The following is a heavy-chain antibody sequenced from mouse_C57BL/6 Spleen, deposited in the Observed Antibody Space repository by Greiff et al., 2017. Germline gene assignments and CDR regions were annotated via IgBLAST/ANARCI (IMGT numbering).Heavy chain of an antibody. CDR3: ARGGTTVPLFAY. Sequence: QVQLQQSGAELVRPGTSVKVSCKASGYAFTNYLIEWVKQRPGQGLEWIGVINPGSGGTNYNEKFKGKATLTADKSSSTAYMQLSSLTSEDSAVYFCARGGTTVPLFAYWGQGTLVTVSA. D-gene: IGHD2-12*01. CDR2: INPGSGGT. CDR1: GYAFTNYL. J-gene: IGHJ3*01. V-gene: IGHV1-54*01.